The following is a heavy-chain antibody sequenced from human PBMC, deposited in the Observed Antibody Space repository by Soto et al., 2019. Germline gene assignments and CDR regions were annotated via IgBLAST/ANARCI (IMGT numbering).Heavy chain of an antibody. V-gene: IGHV6-1*02. J-gene: IGHJ5*02. Sequence: QVQLQQSGPGLVKPSQTLSLTCAISGDSVSSNGAAWNWIRQSPSRVLEWLGRTYYRSKWYNDYAVSVKIRITIIPDTSKCQFSLQLNSVTPEDTAVYYCARDKHDYFNRGIGFDTLGQGILVTVSS. D-gene: IGHD4-17*01. CDR3: ARDKHDYFNRGIGFDT. CDR2: TYYRSKWYN. CDR1: GDSVSSNGAA.